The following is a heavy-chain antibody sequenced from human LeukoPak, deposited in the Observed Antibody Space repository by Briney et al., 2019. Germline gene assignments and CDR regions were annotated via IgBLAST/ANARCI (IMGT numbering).Heavy chain of an antibody. CDR2: IIPIVGTA. Sequence: ASVKVACKASGGTFSSYAISWVRQAPGQGLEWMGGIIPIVGTANYAQKFQGRVTITADESTSTAYMELSSLRSEDTAVYYCARELLRLGDLSSLLYYYYYGMDVWGKGTTVTVSS. CDR3: ARELLRLGDLSSLLYYYYYGMDV. CDR1: GGTFSSYA. D-gene: IGHD3-16*02. V-gene: IGHV1-69*13. J-gene: IGHJ6*04.